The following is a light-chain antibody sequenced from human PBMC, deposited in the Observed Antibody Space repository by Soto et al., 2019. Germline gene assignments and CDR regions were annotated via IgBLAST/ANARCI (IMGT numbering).Light chain of an antibody. V-gene: IGKV1-39*01. CDR3: QQSYMDPIT. CDR2: DAS. J-gene: IGKJ5*01. Sequence: DIQMTQSPSSLSASVGNRVTITCRASQSISTYLNWYQKKPGKAPNLLIYDASRLQSGVPSRFSGSGGGTEFTLSISSVQTEDFATYFCQQSYMDPITFGQGTQLEI. CDR1: QSISTY.